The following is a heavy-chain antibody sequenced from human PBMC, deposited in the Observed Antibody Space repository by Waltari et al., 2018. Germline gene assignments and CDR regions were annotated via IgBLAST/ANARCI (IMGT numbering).Heavy chain of an antibody. D-gene: IGHD6-13*01. J-gene: IGHJ4*02. Sequence: EVQLVQSGAEVKKPGESLKISCKASGYSYISYWIGWVRQTPGKGLEWMGIIHPGNSDTRYSPSFQGQVTISADKSISTAYLQWSSLRALDTAMYYCARQAAAADFWGQGTLVTVSS. CDR1: GYSYISYW. CDR2: IHPGNSDT. CDR3: ARQAAAADF. V-gene: IGHV5-51*01.